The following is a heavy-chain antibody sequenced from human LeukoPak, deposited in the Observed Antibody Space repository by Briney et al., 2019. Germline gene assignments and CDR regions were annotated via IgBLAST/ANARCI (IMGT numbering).Heavy chain of an antibody. CDR2: ISSSGSTI. V-gene: IGHV3-11*01. CDR3: ARGDIVATDFDY. Sequence: GSLRLSCAASGFTFSDCYMSWIRQAPGKGLEWVSYISSSGSTIYYADSVKGRFTISRDNAKNSLYLQMNSLRAEDTAVYYCARGDIVATDFDYWGQGTLVTVSS. D-gene: IGHD5-12*01. J-gene: IGHJ4*02. CDR1: GFTFSDCY.